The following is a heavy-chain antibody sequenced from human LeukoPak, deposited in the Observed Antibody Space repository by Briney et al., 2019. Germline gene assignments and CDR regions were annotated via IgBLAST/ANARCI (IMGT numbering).Heavy chain of an antibody. J-gene: IGHJ5*02. D-gene: IGHD3-10*01. CDR1: GFTFSSYG. CDR2: ISYDGSNK. Sequence: GGSLRLSCAASGFTFSSYGMQWVRQAPGKGLEWVSVISYDGSNKYYADSVKGRFTISRDNSKNTLYLQMNSLRAEDTAVYYCARETYGSGSYPSPFDPWGHGTLVTVSS. V-gene: IGHV3-30*03. CDR3: ARETYGSGSYPSPFDP.